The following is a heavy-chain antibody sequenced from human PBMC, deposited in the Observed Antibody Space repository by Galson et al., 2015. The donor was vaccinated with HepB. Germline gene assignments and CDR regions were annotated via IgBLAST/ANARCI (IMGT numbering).Heavy chain of an antibody. D-gene: IGHD4-11*01. CDR2: IYTSGST. Sequence: TLSLTCTVSGGSISSGSYYWSWIRQPAGKGLEWIGRIYTSGSTNYNPSLKSRVTMSVDTSKNQFSLKLSSVTAADTAVYYCARYNYDYSNLYYYMDVWGRGTTVTVSS. CDR1: GGSISSGSYY. V-gene: IGHV4-61*02. J-gene: IGHJ6*03. CDR3: ARYNYDYSNLYYYMDV.